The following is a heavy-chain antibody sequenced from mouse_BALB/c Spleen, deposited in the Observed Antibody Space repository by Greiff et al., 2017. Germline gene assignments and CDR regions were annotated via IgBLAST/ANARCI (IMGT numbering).Heavy chain of an antibody. CDR1: GFTFTDYY. Sequence: EVMLVESGGGLVQPGGSLRLSCATSGFTFTDYYMSWVRQPPGKGLEWLGFIRNKANGYTTEYSASVKGRFTISRDNSQSILYLQMNTLRAEDSATYYCARDPTGSMDYWGQGTSVTVSA. CDR2: IRNKANGYTT. CDR3: ARDPTGSMDY. D-gene: IGHD2-10*01. V-gene: IGHV7-3*02. J-gene: IGHJ4*01.